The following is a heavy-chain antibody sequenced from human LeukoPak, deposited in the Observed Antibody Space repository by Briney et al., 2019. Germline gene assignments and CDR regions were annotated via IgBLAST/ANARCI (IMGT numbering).Heavy chain of an antibody. CDR3: ARLENRDYYYYGMEV. CDR2: IYYSGST. V-gene: IGHV4-59*01. CDR1: GGSISSYY. D-gene: IGHD3-3*01. J-gene: IGHJ6*04. Sequence: SETLSLTCTVSGGSISSYYRSWIRQPPGKGLEWIGYIYYSGSTNYNPYLLRRVTISEDPSRDQFCLMLSSVTAADSAVYYCARLENRDYYYYGMEVWGKGTTVTVSS.